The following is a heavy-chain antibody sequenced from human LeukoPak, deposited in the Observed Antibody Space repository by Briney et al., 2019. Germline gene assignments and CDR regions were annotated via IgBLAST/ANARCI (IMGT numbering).Heavy chain of an antibody. D-gene: IGHD2/OR15-2a*01. CDR1: GFTFSSYI. CDR3: AKGSNSRATSFDY. Sequence: GGSLRLSCAASGFTFSSYIMSWVLQAPGKGLEWVSSITASGGSTYYADSVRGRFTISRDNSKNTLYVQLNSLRGEDTAVYYCAKGSNSRATSFDYWGQGTLVTVSS. J-gene: IGHJ4*02. CDR2: ITASGGST. V-gene: IGHV3-23*01.